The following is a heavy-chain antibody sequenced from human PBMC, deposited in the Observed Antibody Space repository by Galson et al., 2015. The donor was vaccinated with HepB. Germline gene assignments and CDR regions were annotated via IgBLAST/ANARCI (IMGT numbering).Heavy chain of an antibody. CDR2: IIPIFGTA. D-gene: IGHD3-22*01. CDR3: ARGNSSVGYYDSSGYSSLDY. CDR1: GGTFSSYA. V-gene: IGHV1-69*13. J-gene: IGHJ4*02. Sequence: SVKVSCKASGGTFSSYAISWVRQAPGQGLEWMGGIIPIFGTANYAQKFQGRVTITADESTSTAYMELSSLRSEDTAVYYCARGNSSVGYYDSSGYSSLDYWGQGTLVTVSS.